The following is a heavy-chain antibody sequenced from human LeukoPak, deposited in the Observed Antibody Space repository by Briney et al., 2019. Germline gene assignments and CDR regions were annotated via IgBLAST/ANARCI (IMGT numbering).Heavy chain of an antibody. Sequence: GSLRLSCAASGFTFSSYSMNWVRQAPGKGLEWVSYISSSSSTIYYADSVKGRFTISRDSAKNSLYLQMNSLRAEDTAVYYCARRSVVVVPAAIYAFDIWGQGTMVTVSS. CDR2: ISSSSSTI. CDR3: ARRSVVVVPAAIYAFDI. J-gene: IGHJ3*02. V-gene: IGHV3-48*04. D-gene: IGHD2-2*01. CDR1: GFTFSSYS.